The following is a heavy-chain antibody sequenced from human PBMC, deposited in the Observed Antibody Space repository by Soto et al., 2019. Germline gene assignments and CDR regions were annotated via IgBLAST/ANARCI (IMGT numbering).Heavy chain of an antibody. CDR3: ARGPSIAGLNYGMDV. J-gene: IGHJ6*02. CDR2: NYYSGIT. CDR1: GGSISSGGYY. V-gene: IGHV4-31*03. D-gene: IGHD6-6*01. Sequence: QVQLQESGPGLVKPSQTLSLTCTVSGGSISSGGYYWTWIRQHPGQGLEWIGYNYYSGITYYNPSLKGRVTISLDTSKNQFSLKLSSVTAADTAVYYWARGPSIAGLNYGMDVWGQGTTVTVSS.